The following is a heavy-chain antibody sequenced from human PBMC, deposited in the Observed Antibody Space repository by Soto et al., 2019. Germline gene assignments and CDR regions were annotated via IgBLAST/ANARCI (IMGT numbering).Heavy chain of an antibody. Sequence: GGSLRLSCAASGFAFSNYAMGWVRQAPGKGLEWVSSISTSIGAAYYADSVKGRFTISRDDSKDTLYLQMNSLRAEDSAVYYCAKDRTVAARNFDYWGQGTQVTVSS. V-gene: IGHV3-23*01. J-gene: IGHJ4*02. CDR3: AKDRTVAARNFDY. CDR2: ISTSIGAA. D-gene: IGHD6-6*01. CDR1: GFAFSNYA.